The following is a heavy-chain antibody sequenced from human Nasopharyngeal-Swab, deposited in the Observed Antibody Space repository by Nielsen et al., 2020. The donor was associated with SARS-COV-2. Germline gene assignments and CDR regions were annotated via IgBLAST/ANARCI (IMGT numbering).Heavy chain of an antibody. V-gene: IGHV7-4-1*02. D-gene: IGHD3-3*01. Sequence: ASVKVSCKASGYTFTSYAMNWVRQAPGQGLEWMGWINTNTGNPTYAQGFTGRFVFSLDTSASTAYLQISSLKAEDTAVYYCARDTRWGSYYDFWSGYYYFDYWGQGTLVTVSS. CDR1: GYTFTSYA. CDR3: ARDTRWGSYYDFWSGYYYFDY. CDR2: INTNTGNP. J-gene: IGHJ4*02.